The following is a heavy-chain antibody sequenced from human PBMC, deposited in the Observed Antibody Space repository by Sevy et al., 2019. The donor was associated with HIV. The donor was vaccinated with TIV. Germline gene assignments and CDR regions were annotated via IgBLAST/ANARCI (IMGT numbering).Heavy chain of an antibody. D-gene: IGHD3-10*01. V-gene: IGHV3-7*03. CDR2: IKPDGSER. Sequence: GGSLRLSCAGSGFTFKNYWVTWVRQAPGKGLEWVANIKPDGSERNYVDSVRGRFTISRDNAKNSLYLQMGSLRADDTAVYYWARGPRDYGSQSYYNPPYVLEVWGKGTTVTVSS. CDR3: ARGPRDYGSQSYYNPPYVLEV. CDR1: GFTFKNYW. J-gene: IGHJ6*04.